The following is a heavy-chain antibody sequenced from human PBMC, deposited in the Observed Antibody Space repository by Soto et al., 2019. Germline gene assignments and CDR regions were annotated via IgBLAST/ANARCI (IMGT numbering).Heavy chain of an antibody. Sequence: VGSLKLSCAASVFTFSSYGMSWVRQAPGKGLEWVSSISGSGGSTYYADSVKGRFTISRDNSKNTLYLQMSSLRAEDTAVYYCANRNDYGSGSYFPFDHWGQGTLVTVSS. D-gene: IGHD3-10*01. V-gene: IGHV3-23*01. CDR3: ANRNDYGSGSYFPFDH. J-gene: IGHJ4*02. CDR2: ISGSGGST. CDR1: VFTFSSYG.